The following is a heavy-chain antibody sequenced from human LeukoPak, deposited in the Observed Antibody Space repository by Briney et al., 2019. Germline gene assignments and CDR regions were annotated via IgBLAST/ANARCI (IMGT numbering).Heavy chain of an antibody. CDR2: IYTSGST. CDR3: ARVGNYYDSSGYYYYYYYVDV. V-gene: IGHV4-4*07. Sequence: SETLSLTCTVSGGSISSYYWSWIRQPAGKGLEWIGRIYTSGSTNYNPSLKSRATISVDKSKNQFSLKLSSVTAADTAVYYCARVGNYYDSSGYYYYYYYVDVWGKGTTVTVSS. CDR1: GGSISSYY. D-gene: IGHD3-22*01. J-gene: IGHJ6*03.